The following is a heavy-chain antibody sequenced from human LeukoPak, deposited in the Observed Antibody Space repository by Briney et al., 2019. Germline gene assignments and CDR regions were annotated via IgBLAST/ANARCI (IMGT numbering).Heavy chain of an antibody. V-gene: IGHV4-38-2*02. CDR1: GYSISSGYY. Sequence: SETLSLTCTVSGYSISSGYYWGWIRQPPGKGREGIGSIYHSGSTYYNPSLKSRVTISVDTSKNQFSLKLSSVTAADTAVYYCARGDGYSSSWPYYYYMDVWGKGTTVTVSS. CDR3: ARGDGYSSSWPYYYYMDV. J-gene: IGHJ6*03. CDR2: IYHSGST. D-gene: IGHD6-13*01.